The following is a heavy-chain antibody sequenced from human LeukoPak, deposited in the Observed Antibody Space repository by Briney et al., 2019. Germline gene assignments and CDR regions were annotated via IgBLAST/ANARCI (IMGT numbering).Heavy chain of an antibody. CDR3: ARHPVYDSSGYYKD. Sequence: GGSLRLSCAASGFTFSSYAVSWVRQAPGKGLEWVSAISGSGGSTYYADSVKGRFTISRDNSKNTLYLQMNSLRAEDTAVYCCARHPVYDSSGYYKDWGQGTLVTVSS. J-gene: IGHJ4*02. CDR2: ISGSGGST. D-gene: IGHD3-22*01. CDR1: GFTFSSYA. V-gene: IGHV3-23*01.